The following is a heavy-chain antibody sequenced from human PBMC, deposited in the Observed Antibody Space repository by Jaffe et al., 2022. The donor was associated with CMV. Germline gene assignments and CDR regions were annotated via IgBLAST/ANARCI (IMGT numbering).Heavy chain of an antibody. CDR2: IYYSGST. CDR3: ARLEEAASMDV. J-gene: IGHJ6*03. CDR1: GGSISSYY. D-gene: IGHD6-13*01. Sequence: QVQLQESGPGLVKPSETLSLTCTVSGGSISSYYWSWIRQPPGKGLEWIGYIYYSGSTNYNPSLKSRVTISVDTSKNQFSLKLSSVTAADTAVYYCARLEEAASMDVWGKGTTVTVSS. V-gene: IGHV4-59*08.